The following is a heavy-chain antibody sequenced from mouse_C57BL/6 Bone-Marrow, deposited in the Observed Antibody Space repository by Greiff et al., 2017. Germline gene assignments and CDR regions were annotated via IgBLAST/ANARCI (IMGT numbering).Heavy chain of an antibody. CDR2: IDPETGGT. V-gene: IGHV1-15*01. Sequence: QVQLQQSGAELVRPGASVTLSCKASGYTFTDYEMHWVKQTPVHGLEWIGAIDPETGGTAYNQKFKDKAILTADKSSSTAYMELRSLTSEDSAVYYCTRGDGSSYGCYAMDYWGQGTSVTVSS. D-gene: IGHD1-1*01. J-gene: IGHJ4*01. CDR3: TRGDGSSYGCYAMDY. CDR1: GYTFTDYE.